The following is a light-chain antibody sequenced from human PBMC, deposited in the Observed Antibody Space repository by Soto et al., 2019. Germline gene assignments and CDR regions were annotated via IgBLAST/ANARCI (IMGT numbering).Light chain of an antibody. Sequence: EIVMTQSAATLSVSPGERATLSCRASQPISNALAWYQHKPGQAPRLLIHGASTRATGIPARFSGSGSGTEFTLTISSPQSEDFAVYYCQQYNNRPPWTFGQGTKVDIK. J-gene: IGKJ1*01. V-gene: IGKV3-15*01. CDR1: QPISNA. CDR3: QQYNNRPPWT. CDR2: GAS.